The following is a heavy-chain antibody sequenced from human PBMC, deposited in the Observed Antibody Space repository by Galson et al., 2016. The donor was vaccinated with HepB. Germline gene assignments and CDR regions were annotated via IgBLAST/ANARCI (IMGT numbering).Heavy chain of an antibody. CDR1: GLNLDMDS. J-gene: IGHJ3*02. Sequence: SLRLSCATSGLNLDMDSLNWVRQAPGKGLEWIAYITSDSANIQYSGSVRGRFTISRDNAGRSVYLQMNSLKVEDTAVYFCARDREYAFDIWGQGTEVTVSS. CDR2: ITSDSANI. D-gene: IGHD2/OR15-2a*01. V-gene: IGHV3-48*01. CDR3: ARDREYAFDI.